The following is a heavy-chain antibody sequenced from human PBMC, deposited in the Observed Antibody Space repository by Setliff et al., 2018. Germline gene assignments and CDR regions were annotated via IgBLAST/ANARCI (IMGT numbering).Heavy chain of an antibody. Sequence: GGSLRLSCAASGFAFNRHGMNWVRQVPGKGLEWVSTINWDGRTTYYADSVKGRFTISRDNSKNTLYLQMNSLRAEDTAVYYCAKDSSGWPHSLISYFQHWGQGTLVTVSS. CDR3: AKDSSGWPHSLISYFQH. J-gene: IGHJ1*01. CDR2: INWDGRTT. V-gene: IGHV3-23*01. CDR1: GFAFNRHG. D-gene: IGHD6-19*01.